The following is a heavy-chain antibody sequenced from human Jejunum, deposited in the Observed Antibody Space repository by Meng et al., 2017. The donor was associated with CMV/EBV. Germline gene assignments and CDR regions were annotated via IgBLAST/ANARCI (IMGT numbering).Heavy chain of an antibody. CDR1: GFTFSNFW. D-gene: IGHD4-17*01. J-gene: IGHJ4*02. V-gene: IGHV3-74*01. Sequence: ASGFTFSNFWIHWVCQAPGKGLVWVSLINTDGTTTSYADSVRGRFTISRDNAKNTLYLQMNSLRADDTAVYYCVRGTDFGDHPFDSWGQGILVTVSS. CDR2: INTDGTTT. CDR3: VRGTDFGDHPFDS.